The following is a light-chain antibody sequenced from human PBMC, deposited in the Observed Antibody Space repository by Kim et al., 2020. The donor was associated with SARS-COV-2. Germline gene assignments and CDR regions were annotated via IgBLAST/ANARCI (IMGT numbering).Light chain of an antibody. Sequence: QSALTQPRSVSGSPGQSVTISCTGTSSDVGGYNYVSWYQQHPGKAPKLMIYDVSQRPSGVPDRFSGSRSGNTASLTISGLQAEDEADYYCCSYAASNTWVFGGGTQLTVL. J-gene: IGLJ3*02. CDR2: DVS. V-gene: IGLV2-11*01. CDR1: SSDVGGYNY. CDR3: CSYAASNTWV.